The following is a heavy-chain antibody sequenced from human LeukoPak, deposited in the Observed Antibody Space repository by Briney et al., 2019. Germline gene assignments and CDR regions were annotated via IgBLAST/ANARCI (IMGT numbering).Heavy chain of an antibody. CDR3: ASGSPAGGY. CDR1: GFSFSSYS. CDR2: ISSSKRYI. V-gene: IGHV3-21*01. D-gene: IGHD1-26*01. Sequence: GGSLRLSCAASGFSFSSYSMNWVRQAPGKGLEWVSSISSSKRYIYYADSVKGRFTISRDNAKNSLYLEMTSLRAEDTAVYYCASGSPAGGYWGQGTLVTVSS. J-gene: IGHJ4*02.